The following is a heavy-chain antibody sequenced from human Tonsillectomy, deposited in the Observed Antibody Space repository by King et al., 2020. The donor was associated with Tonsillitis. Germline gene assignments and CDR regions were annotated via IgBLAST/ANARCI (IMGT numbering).Heavy chain of an antibody. CDR1: GYTFTGYY. CDR2: INPNSGGT. CDR3: ARGGLYGSGINDAFDI. J-gene: IGHJ3*02. D-gene: IGHD3-10*01. Sequence: QLVQSGAEVKKPGASVKVSCKASGYTFTGYYMHWVRQAPGQGLEWMGWINPNSGGTNYAQKFQGRVTMTRETSISTAYMELSRLRSDDTAVYYCARGGLYGSGINDAFDIWGQGTMVTVSS. V-gene: IGHV1-2*02.